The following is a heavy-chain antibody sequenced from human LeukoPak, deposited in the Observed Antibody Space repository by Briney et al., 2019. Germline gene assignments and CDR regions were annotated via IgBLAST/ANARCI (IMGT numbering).Heavy chain of an antibody. Sequence: SVKVSCKAPGGTFSSYAISWVRQAPGQGLEWMGGIIPIFGTANYAQKFQGRVTITADESTSTAYMELSSLRSEDTAVYYCARAGRDYYGSGSYYNYGMDVWGQGTTVTVSS. CDR2: IIPIFGTA. CDR1: GGTFSSYA. D-gene: IGHD3-10*01. J-gene: IGHJ6*02. V-gene: IGHV1-69*13. CDR3: ARAGRDYYGSGSYYNYGMDV.